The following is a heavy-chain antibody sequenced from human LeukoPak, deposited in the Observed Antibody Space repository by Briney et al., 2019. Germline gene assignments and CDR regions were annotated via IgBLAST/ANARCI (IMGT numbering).Heavy chain of an antibody. CDR1: GFTFSNAW. CDR3: TTDRVMVRGPFDY. D-gene: IGHD3-10*01. J-gene: IGHJ4*02. Sequence: GGSLRLSCAASGFTFSNAWMSWVRQAPGKGXXXXXXIKSKTDGGTTDYAAPVKGRFTISRDDSKNTLYLQMNSLKTEDTAVYYCTTDRVMVRGPFDYWGQGTLVTVSS. CDR2: IKSKTDGGTT. V-gene: IGHV3-15*01.